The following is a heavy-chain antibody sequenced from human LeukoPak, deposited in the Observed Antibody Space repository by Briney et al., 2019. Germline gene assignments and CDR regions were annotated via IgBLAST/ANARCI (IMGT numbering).Heavy chain of an antibody. J-gene: IGHJ4*02. V-gene: IGHV3-7*01. Sequence: GALRLSCAASGFIFSSYWMTSVRQAPGDGLEGVANIKQDGSEKYYVDSVKGQFTISRDNAKNSLSLQMNGLRAEDTAVYYCARGGKLTMLRGVNDYWGQGTLVTVSS. CDR2: IKQDGSEK. CDR3: ARGGKLTMLRGVNDY. D-gene: IGHD3-10*01. CDR1: GFIFSSYW.